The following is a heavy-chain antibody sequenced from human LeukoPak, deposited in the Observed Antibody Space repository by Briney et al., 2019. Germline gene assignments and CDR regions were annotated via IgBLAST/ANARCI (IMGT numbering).Heavy chain of an antibody. CDR2: INHSGST. V-gene: IGHV4-34*01. Sequence: PSETLSLTCAVYGVSFSGYYWSWIRQPPGKGLEWIGEINHSGSTNYNSSLKSRVTISVDTSKNQFSLKLSSVTAADTAVYYCARGRLMVRGVRRGMDVWGQGTTVTVSS. CDR3: ARGRLMVRGVRRGMDV. D-gene: IGHD3-10*01. J-gene: IGHJ6*02. CDR1: GVSFSGYY.